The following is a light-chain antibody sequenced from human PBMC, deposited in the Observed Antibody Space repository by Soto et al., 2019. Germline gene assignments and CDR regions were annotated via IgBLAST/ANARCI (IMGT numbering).Light chain of an antibody. CDR2: GNS. J-gene: IGLJ2*01. V-gene: IGLV1-40*01. CDR3: QSYDTSLSGSKVV. CDR1: NSNIGAIYD. Sequence: SVLTQPPSVSGAPGQRVTISCTGTNSNIGAIYDVHWFRQLPGTAPKLLIYGNSNRPSGVPDRFSGSKSGTSASLAITGLQAEDEADYYCQSYDTSLSGSKVVFGGGTKLTVL.